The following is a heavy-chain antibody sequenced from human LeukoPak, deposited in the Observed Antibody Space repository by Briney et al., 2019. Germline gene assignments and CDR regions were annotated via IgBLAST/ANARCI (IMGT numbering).Heavy chain of an antibody. CDR1: GFTFSSCA. J-gene: IGHJ5*02. V-gene: IGHV3-23*01. Sequence: GGSLRLSCAASGFTFSSCAMSWVRQAPGKGLEWVSAISGSGGSTYYADSVKGRFTISRDNSKNTLYLQMNSLRAEDTAVYYCARTSSQYYDILTGYYETWGQGTLVTVSS. CDR2: ISGSGGST. D-gene: IGHD3-9*01. CDR3: ARTSSQYYDILTGYYET.